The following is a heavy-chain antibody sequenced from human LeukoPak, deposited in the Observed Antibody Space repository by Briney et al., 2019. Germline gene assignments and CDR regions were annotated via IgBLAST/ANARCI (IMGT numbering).Heavy chain of an antibody. CDR3: ARAPPLGSRRHSFH. J-gene: IGHJ1*01. CDR2: LKEDVSAR. V-gene: IGHV3-7*01. CDR1: GFSISSHW. Sequence: GGSLRLSCVASGFSISSHWMSWVRQAPGEGLEWVASLKEDVSARNLVDSVKGRFTISTDNAKNSLSLQMNSLRVEDTAVYYWARAPPLGSRRHSFHWG. D-gene: IGHD3-10*01.